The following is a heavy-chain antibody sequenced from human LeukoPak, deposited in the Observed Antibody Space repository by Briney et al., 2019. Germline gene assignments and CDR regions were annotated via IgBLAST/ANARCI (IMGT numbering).Heavy chain of an antibody. CDR2: ISPSGAGT. V-gene: IGHV1-46*01. D-gene: IGHD6-6*01. CDR3: ARVSSSSGFDY. CDR1: GYTFTYYY. Sequence: ASVKVSCKASGYTFTYYYIHWVRQAPGQGLEWMGIISPSGAGTSYAQNFQGRVTMTRDMSTSTVYMELSSLRSEDTAVYYCARVSSSSGFDYWGQGTLVTVSS. J-gene: IGHJ4*02.